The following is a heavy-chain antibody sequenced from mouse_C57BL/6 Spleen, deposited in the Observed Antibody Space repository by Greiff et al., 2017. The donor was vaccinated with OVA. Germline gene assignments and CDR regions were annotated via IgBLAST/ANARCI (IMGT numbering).Heavy chain of an antibody. CDR3: TSANWDEEDYYAMDY. J-gene: IGHJ4*01. Sequence: QVQLKQSGAELVRPGASVTLSCKASGYTFTDYEMHWVKQTPVHGLEWIRAIDPETGGTAYNQKFKGKAILTADKSSSTAYMELRSLTSEDSAVYYCTSANWDEEDYYAMDYWGQGTSVTVSS. CDR1: GYTFTDYE. D-gene: IGHD4-1*01. V-gene: IGHV1-15*01. CDR2: IDPETGGT.